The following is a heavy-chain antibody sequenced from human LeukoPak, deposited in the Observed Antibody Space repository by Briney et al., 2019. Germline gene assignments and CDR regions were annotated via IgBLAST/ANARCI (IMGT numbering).Heavy chain of an antibody. V-gene: IGHV4-4*07. Sequence: SETLSLTCTVSGGSISSYDWSWIRQPAGKGLEWIGRTYTSGSTNYNPSLKSRVTMSVDMSKNQFSLKLSSMIAADTAVYYCARHGDSYDSPYDYWGQGTLVTVSS. D-gene: IGHD5-12*01. CDR3: ARHGDSYDSPYDY. J-gene: IGHJ4*02. CDR2: TYTSGST. CDR1: GGSISSYD.